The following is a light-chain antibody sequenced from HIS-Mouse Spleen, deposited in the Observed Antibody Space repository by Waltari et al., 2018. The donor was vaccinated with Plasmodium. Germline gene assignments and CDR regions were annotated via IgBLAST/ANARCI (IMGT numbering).Light chain of an antibody. CDR3: QAWDSSTVV. Sequence: SYELTQPPSVSVSPGQTASITCSGDNLGDKYACWYQQKPGESPVLVIYQDSKRPSGIPERFSGSNSGNTATLTISGTQAMDEADYYCQAWDSSTVVFGRGTKLTVL. CDR2: QDS. J-gene: IGLJ2*01. CDR1: NLGDKY. V-gene: IGLV3-1*01.